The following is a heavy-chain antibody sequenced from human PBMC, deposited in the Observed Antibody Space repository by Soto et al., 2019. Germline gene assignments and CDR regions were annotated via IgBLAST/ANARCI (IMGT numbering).Heavy chain of an antibody. CDR2: IYYSGST. D-gene: IGHD1-26*01. J-gene: IGHJ4*02. CDR1: GGSISSSSYY. Sequence: QLQLQESGPGLVKPSETLSLTCTVSGGSISSSSYYWGWIRQPPGKGLEWIGSIYYSGSTYYNPSLKSRVTISVDTSKNQFSLKLSSVTAADTAVYYCARHLVGAPYYFDYWGQGTLVTVSS. V-gene: IGHV4-39*01. CDR3: ARHLVGAPYYFDY.